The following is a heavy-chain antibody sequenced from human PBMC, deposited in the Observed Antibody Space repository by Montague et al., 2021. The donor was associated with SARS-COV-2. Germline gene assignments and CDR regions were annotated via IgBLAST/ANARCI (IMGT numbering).Heavy chain of an antibody. CDR1: GFSLSTSLMC. CDR2: IXLDYDK. CDR3: ARGYYDILTGYLDAFDI. D-gene: IGHD3-9*01. V-gene: IGHV2-70*11. Sequence: VKPTQTLTLTCTFSGFSLSTSLMCVSWIRQPPGKSLEWLARIXLDYDKYYSTSLKTRLTISKDTSNNQVVLTMTNMGPVDTATYYCARGYYDILTGYLDAFDIWGQGTMVTVSS. J-gene: IGHJ3*02.